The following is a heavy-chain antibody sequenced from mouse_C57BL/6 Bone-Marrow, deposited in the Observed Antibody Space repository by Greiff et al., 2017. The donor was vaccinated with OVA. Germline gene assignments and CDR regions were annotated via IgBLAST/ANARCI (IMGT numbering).Heavy chain of an antibody. CDR2: ISDGGSYT. V-gene: IGHV5-4*01. J-gene: IGHJ3*01. D-gene: IGHD1-1*01. CDR1: GFTFSSYA. CDR3: ARDQGSKPWFAY. Sequence: DVHLVESGGGLVKPGGSLKLSCAASGFTFSSYAMSWVRQTPEKRLEWVATISDGGSYTYYPDNVKGRFTISRDNAKNNLYLQMSHLKSEDTAMYYCARDQGSKPWFAYWGQGTLVTVSA.